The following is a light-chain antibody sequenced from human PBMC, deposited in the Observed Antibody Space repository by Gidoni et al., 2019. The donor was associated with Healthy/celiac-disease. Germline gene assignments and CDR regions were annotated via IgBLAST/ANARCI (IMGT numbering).Light chain of an antibody. CDR2: LGS. Sequence: DIVMTHSPLSLPVTPVEPASISCRSSQSLLHSNGYNYLDWYLQKPGQSPQLLIYLGSNRASGVPDRFSGSGSGTDFTLKISRVEAEDVGVYYCMQALQTPPNTFGGGTKVEIK. CDR3: MQALQTPPNT. CDR1: QSLLHSNGYNY. V-gene: IGKV2-28*01. J-gene: IGKJ4*01.